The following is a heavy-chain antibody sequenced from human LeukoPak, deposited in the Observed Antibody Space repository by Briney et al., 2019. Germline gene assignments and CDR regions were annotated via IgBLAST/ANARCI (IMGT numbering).Heavy chain of an antibody. D-gene: IGHD2-15*01. J-gene: IGHJ5*02. V-gene: IGHV3-30*03. CDR1: GFPLSAYG. CDR3: ARDFGSNDSYNRFDP. Sequence: GGSLRLSCAASGFPLSAYGMHWVRQAPGKGLEWVAMISYDGRSEYYTDSVKGRFTVSRDTLKNTLYLQMNSLRVEDTALYYCARDFGSNDSYNRFDPWGQGTLVTVSS. CDR2: ISYDGRSE.